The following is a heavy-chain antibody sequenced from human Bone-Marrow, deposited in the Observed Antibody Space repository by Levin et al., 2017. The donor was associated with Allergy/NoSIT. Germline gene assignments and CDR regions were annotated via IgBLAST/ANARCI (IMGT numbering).Heavy chain of an antibody. D-gene: IGHD3-10*01. CDR3: ARAKETYGSGSYYNYFDY. CDR2: IYWDDDK. J-gene: IGHJ4*02. V-gene: IGHV2-5*02. Sequence: SGPTLVKPTQTLTLTCTFSGISLSISGVGVGWIRQPPGKALEWLALIYWDDDKRYSPSLKSRLTITKDTSKNQVVLTMTNMDSVDTATYYCARAKETYGSGSYYNYFDYWGQGTLVTVSS. CDR1: GISLSISGVG.